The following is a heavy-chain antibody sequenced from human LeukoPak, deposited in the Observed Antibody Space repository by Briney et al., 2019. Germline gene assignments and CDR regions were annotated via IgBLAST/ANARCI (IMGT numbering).Heavy chain of an antibody. CDR1: EFIFSSYA. Sequence: PGGSLCLSCAASEFIFSSYAMSWVCQAPGKGLEWVSGISGSGGSTDYADSVEGRFTISRDNSKNTLYLQMNSLRAEDTAVYYCATDSSTWYFDDWGQGTQVTVSS. J-gene: IGHJ4*02. D-gene: IGHD6-13*01. CDR2: ISGSGGST. V-gene: IGHV3-23*01. CDR3: ATDSSTWYFDD.